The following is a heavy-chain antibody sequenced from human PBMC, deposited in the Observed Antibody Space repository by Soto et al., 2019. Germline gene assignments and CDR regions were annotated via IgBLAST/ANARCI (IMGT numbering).Heavy chain of an antibody. CDR1: GDSISSYY. Sequence: QVQLQESGPGLVKPSETLSLTCAVSGDSISSYYCMWIRQPPGKGLESIGYLYYGRSANYNPSLKRRVTLSVDTSTNQCSLTLSSMTAAETAGYYCALRSMAVVPEYWGQGTLVTVSS. D-gene: IGHD3-22*01. V-gene: IGHV4-59*01. CDR2: LYYGRSA. J-gene: IGHJ4*02. CDR3: ALRSMAVVPEY.